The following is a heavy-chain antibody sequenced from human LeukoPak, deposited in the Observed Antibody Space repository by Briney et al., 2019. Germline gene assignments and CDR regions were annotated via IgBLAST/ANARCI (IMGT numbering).Heavy chain of an antibody. J-gene: IGHJ4*02. CDR2: ISAYNGNT. V-gene: IGHV1-18*01. CDR3: ARDLIEPPMYYYGSGSYFNY. Sequence: HRASVKVSCKASGYTFTSYGIIWVRQAPGQGLEWMGWISAYNGNTNYAQKLQGRVTMTTDTSTSTAYMELRSLRSDDTAVYYCARDLIEPPMYYYGSGSYFNYWGQGTLVTVSS. D-gene: IGHD3-10*01. CDR1: GYTFTSYG.